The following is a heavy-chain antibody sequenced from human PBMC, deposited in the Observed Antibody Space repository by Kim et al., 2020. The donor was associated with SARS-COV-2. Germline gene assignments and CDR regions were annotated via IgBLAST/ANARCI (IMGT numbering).Heavy chain of an antibody. Sequence: GESLKISCKGSGYSFTSYWISWVRQMPGKGLEWMGRIDPSDSYTNYSPSFQGHVTISADKSISTAYLQWSSLKASDTAMYYCARDSGYSSSWYDGGCWFDPWGQGTLVTVSS. CDR2: IDPSDSYT. D-gene: IGHD6-13*01. CDR1: GYSFTSYW. CDR3: ARDSGYSSSWYDGGCWFDP. V-gene: IGHV5-10-1*01. J-gene: IGHJ5*02.